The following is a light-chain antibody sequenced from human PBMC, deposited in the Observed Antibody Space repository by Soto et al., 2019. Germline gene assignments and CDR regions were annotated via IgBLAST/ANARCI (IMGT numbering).Light chain of an antibody. J-gene: IGKJ3*01. CDR2: SAS. Sequence: AIRMTQSPSSFSASTGDRVTITCRASQDISNSLAWYQQKPGKAPNLLIYSASTLQSGVPSRFSGSGSGTDFTLTISGLQSEDFVTYYCQQYYSYPPSFTFGPGTKVEI. CDR3: QQYYSYPPSFT. CDR1: QDISNS. V-gene: IGKV1-8*01.